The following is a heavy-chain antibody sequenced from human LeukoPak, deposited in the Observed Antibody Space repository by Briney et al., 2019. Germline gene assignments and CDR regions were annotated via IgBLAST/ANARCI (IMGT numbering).Heavy chain of an antibody. D-gene: IGHD3-10*01. CDR2: ISSSGTYL. CDR3: APLTGDYGSGTYYLRDY. V-gene: IGHV3-21*01. J-gene: IGHJ4*02. Sequence: GGSLRLSCAASGFTFSSYSMNWVRQTPGKGLEWVSSISSSGTYLYYADSVKGRFTISRDNAKNSLYLQMNSLRAEDSAVYYCAPLTGDYGSGTYYLRDYWGQGTLVTVSS. CDR1: GFTFSSYS.